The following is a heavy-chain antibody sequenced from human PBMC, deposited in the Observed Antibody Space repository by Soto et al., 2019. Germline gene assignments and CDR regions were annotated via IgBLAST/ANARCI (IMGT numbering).Heavy chain of an antibody. Sequence: PSETLSLTCTVSGGSISSSSYYWGWIRQPPGKGLEWIGSIYYSGSTYYNPSLKSRVTISVDTSKNQFSLKLSSVTAADTAVYYCAREWTSLNAFXFWSQGTMVTVSS. CDR3: AREWTSLNAFXF. D-gene: IGHD5-12*01. CDR2: IYYSGST. J-gene: IGHJ3*01. CDR1: GGSISSSSYY. V-gene: IGHV4-39*02.